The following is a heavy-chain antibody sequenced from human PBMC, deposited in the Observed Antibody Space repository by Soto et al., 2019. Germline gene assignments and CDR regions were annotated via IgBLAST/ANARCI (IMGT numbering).Heavy chain of an antibody. CDR2: INAGNGNT. D-gene: IGHD5-12*01. CDR1: GYTFTSYA. CDR3: ARVLRGFSGFEDYFDY. J-gene: IGHJ4*02. V-gene: IGHV1-3*01. Sequence: ASVKVSCKASGYTFTSYAMHWVRQAPGQRLEWMGWINAGNGNTKYSQKFQGRVTITRDTSASTAYMELNSLRAGDTAVYYCARVLRGFSGFEDYFDYWGQGALVTVSS.